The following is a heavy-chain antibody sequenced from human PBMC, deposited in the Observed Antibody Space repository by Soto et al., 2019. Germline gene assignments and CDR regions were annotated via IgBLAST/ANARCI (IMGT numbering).Heavy chain of an antibody. V-gene: IGHV4-31*02. J-gene: IGHJ4*02. Sequence: PSETLSLTWTVSGGSISRGGYYWSWVRQHPGKGLEWIGYIYYSGSTYYNPSLKSRVTISVDTSKNQFSLKLSSVTAADTAVYDCATSRYFDWLYDYWGQGTLVTVSS. D-gene: IGHD3-9*01. CDR3: ATSRYFDWLYDY. CDR2: IYYSGST. CDR1: GGSISRGGYY.